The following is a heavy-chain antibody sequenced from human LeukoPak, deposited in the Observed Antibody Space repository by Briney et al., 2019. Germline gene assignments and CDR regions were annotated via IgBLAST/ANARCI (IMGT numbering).Heavy chain of an antibody. CDR1: GYTFTGYY. J-gene: IGHJ5*02. Sequence: GASVKVSCKASGYTFTGYYIDWVRQAPGQGLEWMGWISTYNGNTNYAQKLHGRVTMTTDTSTSTAYMELRSLRSDDTAVYYCARLAAVNWLDPWGQGTLVTVSS. V-gene: IGHV1-18*04. CDR3: ARLAAVNWLDP. D-gene: IGHD2-15*01. CDR2: ISTYNGNT.